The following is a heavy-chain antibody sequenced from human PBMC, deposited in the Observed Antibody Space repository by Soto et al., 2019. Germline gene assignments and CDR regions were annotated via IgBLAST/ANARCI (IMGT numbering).Heavy chain of an antibody. CDR3: ARRGSDLLYYRDGMDV. CDR2: IYYSGST. J-gene: IGHJ6*02. V-gene: IGHV4-61*01. CDR1: GGSVNSDSYY. D-gene: IGHD2-15*01. Sequence: SETLSLTCTVSGGSVNSDSYYWTWIRQPPGKGLEWIGYIYYSGSTNYNPSLKSRVTISVDTSKNQFSLKLSSVTAADTAVYYCARRGSDLLYYRDGMDVWGQGTTVTVSS.